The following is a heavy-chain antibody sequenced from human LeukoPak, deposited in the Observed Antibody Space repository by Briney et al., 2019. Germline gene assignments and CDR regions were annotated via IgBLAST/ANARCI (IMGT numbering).Heavy chain of an antibody. CDR2: IFDTGST. CDR3: AKSNGYGLIDI. J-gene: IGHJ3*02. Sequence: SETLSLTCTVSGGSISSYYLTWIRQPPGKGLEWIGYIFDTGSTNYNPSLKSRVTISVDTSKIHFSLKLSSVTAADTAVYYCAKSNGYGLIDIWGQGTMVTVSS. CDR1: GGSISSYY. V-gene: IGHV4-59*01. D-gene: IGHD3-10*01.